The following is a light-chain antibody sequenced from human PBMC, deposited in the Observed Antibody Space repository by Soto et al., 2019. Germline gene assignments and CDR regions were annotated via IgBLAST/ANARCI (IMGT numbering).Light chain of an antibody. V-gene: IGLV2-14*03. J-gene: IGLJ3*02. Sequence: QSALTQPASVSGSPGSWITISGTGTSSDVGDYDYVSWYQQYPGKVPKLMLYDVTNRPSGISNRFSGSKSGNTASLTISGLQAEDEAHYYCSSYSSSSTHVVFGGGTQLTVL. CDR3: SSYSSSSTHVV. CDR2: DVT. CDR1: SSDVGDYDY.